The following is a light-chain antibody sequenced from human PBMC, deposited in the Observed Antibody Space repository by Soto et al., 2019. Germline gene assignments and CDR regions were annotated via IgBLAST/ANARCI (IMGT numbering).Light chain of an antibody. CDR3: QQRSNWPRT. V-gene: IGKV3-11*01. J-gene: IGKJ1*01. CDR2: DAS. CDR1: QSVSSY. Sequence: EIVLTQSPATLSLSPGAIATLFFRARQSVSSYLAWYQQKPGQAPRLLIYDASNRATGIPARFSGSGSGTDFTLTTSSLEPEDVAVYYCQQRSNWPRTFGQGTKVDIK.